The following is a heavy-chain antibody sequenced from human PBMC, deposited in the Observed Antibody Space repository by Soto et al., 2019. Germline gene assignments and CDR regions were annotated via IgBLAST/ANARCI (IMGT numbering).Heavy chain of an antibody. CDR3: ARGGWLELPSNYGMDV. D-gene: IGHD1-7*01. CDR2: IYTSGST. J-gene: IGHJ6*02. V-gene: IGHV4-4*07. CDR1: GGSISSYY. Sequence: PSETLSLTCTVSGGSISSYYWSWIRQPAGKGLEWIGRIYTSGSTNYNPSLKSRVTMSVDTSKNQFSLKLSSVTAADTAVYYCARGGWLELPSNYGMDVWGQGTTVTVS.